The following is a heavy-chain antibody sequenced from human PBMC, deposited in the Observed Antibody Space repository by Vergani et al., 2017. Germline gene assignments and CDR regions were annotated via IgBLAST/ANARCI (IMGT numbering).Heavy chain of an antibody. CDR1: GFTFSSYG. CDR3: ARDRAYAGISD. CDR2: IWYDGSNK. Sequence: QVQLVESGGGVVQPGRSLRLSCAASGFTFSSYGMHWVRQAPGKGLEWVAVIWYDGSNKYYADSVKGRFTISRDNSKNTLYLQMNSLRAEDTAVYYCARDRAYAGISDWGQGTLVTVSS. J-gene: IGHJ4*02. D-gene: IGHD3-3*02. V-gene: IGHV3-33*01.